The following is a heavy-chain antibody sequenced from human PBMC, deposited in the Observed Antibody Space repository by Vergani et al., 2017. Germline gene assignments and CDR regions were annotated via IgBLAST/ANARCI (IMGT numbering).Heavy chain of an antibody. CDR2: IRSKANSYAT. Sequence: VKLEESGGGVVQPGRSLKLSCAASGFTFSGSAMHWVRQASGKGLEWVGRIRSKANSYATAYAASVKGRFTISRDDSKNTAYLQMNSLKTEDTAVYYCTHCSSTSCYTQWGQGTLVTVSS. J-gene: IGHJ4*02. CDR3: THCSSTSCYTQ. D-gene: IGHD2-2*02. V-gene: IGHV3-73*01. CDR1: GFTFSGSA.